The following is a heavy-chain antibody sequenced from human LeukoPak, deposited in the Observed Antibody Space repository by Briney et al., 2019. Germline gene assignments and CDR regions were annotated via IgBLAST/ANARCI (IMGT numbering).Heavy chain of an antibody. J-gene: IGHJ6*03. Sequence: GGSLRLSCAASGFTFSSYSMNWVRQAPGKGLEWVSYISSSSSTIYYADSVKGRFTISRDNAKNSLYLQMNSLRAEDTAVYYCASSFRVVPAAPSDYYYMDVWGKGTTVTVSS. V-gene: IGHV3-48*01. CDR2: ISSSSSTI. D-gene: IGHD2-2*01. CDR3: ASSFRVVPAAPSDYYYMDV. CDR1: GFTFSSYS.